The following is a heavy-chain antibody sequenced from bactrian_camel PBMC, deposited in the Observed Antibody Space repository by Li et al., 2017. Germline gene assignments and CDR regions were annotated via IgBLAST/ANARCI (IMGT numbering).Heavy chain of an antibody. CDR2: IVSDGTNT. CDR3: AAFTFGRTCPYGGGLGTSQYNY. Sequence: VQLVESGGGLVQPGGSLRLSCAASGFTFSSTGMSWVRQAPGKGLEWVSSIVSDGTNTHYADSVKDRFTISRDNTKNTLYLQMDSLKPDDTAMYYCAAFTFGRTCPYGGGLGTSQYNYWGQGTQVTVS. CDR1: GFTFSSTG. J-gene: IGHJ4*01. V-gene: IGHV3S7*01. D-gene: IGHD7*01.